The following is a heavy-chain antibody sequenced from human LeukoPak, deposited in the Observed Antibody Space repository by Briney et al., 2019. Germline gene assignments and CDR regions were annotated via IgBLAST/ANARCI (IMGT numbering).Heavy chain of an antibody. CDR2: IGGSGDNT. D-gene: IGHD4-17*01. CDR3: AKGRGTTVTSAANY. Sequence: GESLKISCKGSGYSFSSYAMSWVRQAPGKGLEWVSSIGGSGDNTFYADSVKDRFTISRDNSKNTLFLQMNSLRAEDTAVYYCAKGRGTTVTSAANYWGQGTLVTVSS. J-gene: IGHJ4*02. V-gene: IGHV3-23*01. CDR1: GYSFSSYA.